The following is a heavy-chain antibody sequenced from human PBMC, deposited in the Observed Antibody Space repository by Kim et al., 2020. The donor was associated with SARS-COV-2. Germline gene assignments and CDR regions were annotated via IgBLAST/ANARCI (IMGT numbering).Heavy chain of an antibody. CDR2: K. D-gene: IGHD4-4*01. Sequence: KYCADSVRGQFTVSRDNDKNSLFLQMNSLRAEDTAVYYCARGPNYSPFDYWGQGTLVTVSS. CDR3: ARGPNYSPFDY. V-gene: IGHV3-48*03. J-gene: IGHJ4*02.